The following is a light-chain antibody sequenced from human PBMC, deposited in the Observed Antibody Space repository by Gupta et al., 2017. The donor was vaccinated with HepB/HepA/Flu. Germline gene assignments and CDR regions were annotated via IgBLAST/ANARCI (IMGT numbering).Light chain of an antibody. CDR1: QSVSSSY. V-gene: IGKV3-20*01. J-gene: IGKJ4*01. CDR2: GSS. Sequence: EIVLTQSPGNLSLSPRERATLSCRASQSVSSSYLAWYQQNPGQAPRLLIYGSSRRATGIPDRFSSSGSGTVITQTISRLEPEDFAVYYCQEYDSSPLTFGGGTKLEIK. CDR3: QEYDSSPLT.